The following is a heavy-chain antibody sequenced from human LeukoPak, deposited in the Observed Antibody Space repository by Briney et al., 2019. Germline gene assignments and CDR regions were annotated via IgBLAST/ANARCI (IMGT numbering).Heavy chain of an antibody. Sequence: SETLSLTCTVSGGSISSYYWSWIRQPAGKGLEWIGRIYTSGSTNYNPSLKSRVTISVDKSKNQFSLKLSSVTAADTAVYYCARGSWANWFDPWGQGTLVTVSS. CDR1: GGSISSYY. J-gene: IGHJ5*02. D-gene: IGHD7-27*01. CDR2: IYTSGST. CDR3: ARGSWANWFDP. V-gene: IGHV4-4*07.